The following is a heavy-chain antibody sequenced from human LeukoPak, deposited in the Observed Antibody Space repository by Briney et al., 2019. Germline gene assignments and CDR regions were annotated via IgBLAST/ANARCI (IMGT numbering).Heavy chain of an antibody. CDR2: IKSKSDGETT. Sequence: SGGSLRLSCAASGFTFSNAWMSWVRQAPGKGLEWVGRIKSKSDGETTDYAAPVKGRFTISRDDSKNTLYLQMNSLKTDDTAVYYCATDRGRNDISTWRFNYWGQGALVTVSS. CDR3: ATDRGRNDISTWRFNY. J-gene: IGHJ4*02. V-gene: IGHV3-15*01. D-gene: IGHD3-9*01. CDR1: GFTFSNAW.